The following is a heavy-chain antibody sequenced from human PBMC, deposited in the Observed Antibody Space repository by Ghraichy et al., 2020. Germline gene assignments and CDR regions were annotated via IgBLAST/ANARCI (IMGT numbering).Heavy chain of an antibody. CDR3: ARIGARLDSYYGWDV. CDR2: IDHSGNT. Sequence: SETLSLTCTVSGYSISSGYFWGWIRQPPGKGLEWIGTIDHSGNTSYYPSLKSRVTISVDTSQNQLSLQLSSVTAADTAVYYCARIGARLDSYYGWDVWGQGTTVTVSS. V-gene: IGHV4-38-2*02. CDR1: GYSISSGYF. D-gene: IGHD3-16*01. J-gene: IGHJ6*02.